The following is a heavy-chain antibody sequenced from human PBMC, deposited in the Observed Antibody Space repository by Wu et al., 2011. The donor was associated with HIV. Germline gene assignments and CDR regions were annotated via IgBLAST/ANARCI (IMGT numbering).Heavy chain of an antibody. CDR1: GDSFTNYG. CDR3: ARDESWDIVVLPTAAFDY. CDR2: ISAYNGDT. J-gene: IGHJ4*02. D-gene: IGHD2-2*01. Sequence: QVQLVQSGAEVKKPGASVKVSCKASGDSFTNYGISWVRQAPGQGLEWMGWISAYNGDTNYAQKFQGRVTMTTDISTYTAFVELRSLRSDDTAVYYCARDESWDIVVLPTAAFDYWGQGTLVTVSS. V-gene: IGHV1-18*01.